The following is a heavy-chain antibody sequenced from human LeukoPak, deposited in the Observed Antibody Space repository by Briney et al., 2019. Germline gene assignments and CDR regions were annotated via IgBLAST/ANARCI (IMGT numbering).Heavy chain of an antibody. V-gene: IGHV3-23*01. Sequence: GGSLRLSCAASGFTFSSYAMSWVRQPPGKGLEWVSAISGSGGSTYYADSVKGRFTISRDNAENTLYLQMTSLRAEDTALYYCALSETGDGRGYDAFDIWGQGTMVTVSS. D-gene: IGHD5-12*01. CDR1: GFTFSSYA. J-gene: IGHJ3*02. CDR2: ISGSGGST. CDR3: ALSETGDGRGYDAFDI.